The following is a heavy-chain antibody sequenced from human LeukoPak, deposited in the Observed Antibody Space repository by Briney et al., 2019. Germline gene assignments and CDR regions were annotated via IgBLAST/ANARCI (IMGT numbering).Heavy chain of an antibody. CDR2: INSNSGGT. Sequence: ASVKVSCKASGYTFIDYFIHWVRQPPGQGLEWMGRINSNSGGTEYAQKFQGRVTMTRDTSISTAYMELSRLTSDDTAVYYCARDLSSTSNWELDYWGQGTLVTVSS. J-gene: IGHJ4*02. V-gene: IGHV1-2*06. CDR3: ARDLSSTSNWELDY. D-gene: IGHD7-27*01. CDR1: GYTFIDYF.